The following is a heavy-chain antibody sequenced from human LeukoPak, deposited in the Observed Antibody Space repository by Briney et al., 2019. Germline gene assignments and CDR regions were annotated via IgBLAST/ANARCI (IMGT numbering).Heavy chain of an antibody. V-gene: IGHV4-59*08. J-gene: IGHJ4*02. CDR3: ARLRVFLGMYYFDY. CDR2: VYNSGDT. D-gene: IGHD3-3*01. Sequence: SETLSFTCTVSGVSTSSDYWSWIRQSPGKGLVWVVYVYNSGDTGKNPCLKSRGTILLDTTKNQCSLKLTSGIAADTAVYYCARLRVFLGMYYFDYWGQGTLVTVSS. CDR1: GVSTSSDY.